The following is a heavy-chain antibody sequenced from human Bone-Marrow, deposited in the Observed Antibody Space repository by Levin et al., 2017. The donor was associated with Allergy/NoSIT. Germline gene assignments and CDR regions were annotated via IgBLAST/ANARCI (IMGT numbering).Heavy chain of an antibody. J-gene: IGHJ4*02. Sequence: HPGGSLRLSCAASGFTFSSYWMTWVRQAPGKGLEWVANIKEDGSEKYYVDSVKGRFTISRDNAKKSLYLQLNSLGDEDTAVYYCARYGLGGFSYSFDYWGQGILVTVSS. D-gene: IGHD5-18*01. CDR2: IKEDGSEK. V-gene: IGHV3-7*04. CDR3: ARYGLGGFSYSFDY. CDR1: GFTFSSYW.